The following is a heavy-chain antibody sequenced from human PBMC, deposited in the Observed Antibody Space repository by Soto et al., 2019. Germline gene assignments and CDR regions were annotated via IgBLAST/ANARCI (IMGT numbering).Heavy chain of an antibody. CDR1: GFTFSFYG. CDR3: AKEVYSSGWPLEYNWFDP. J-gene: IGHJ5*02. V-gene: IGHV3-30*18. CDR2: ISYDGSNK. D-gene: IGHD6-19*01. Sequence: RLSCAASGFTFSFYGIHWVRQAPGKGLEWVAVISYDGSNKYYADSVKGRFTISRDNSKNTLYLQMNSLRAEDTAVYYCAKEVYSSGWPLEYNWFDPWGQGTLVTVSS.